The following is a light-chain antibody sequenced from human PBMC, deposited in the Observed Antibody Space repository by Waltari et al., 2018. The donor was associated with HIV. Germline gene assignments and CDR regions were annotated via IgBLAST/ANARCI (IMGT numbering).Light chain of an antibody. CDR3: QQYNDWQPYT. J-gene: IGKJ2*01. CDR2: AAS. CDR1: QSVDSN. V-gene: IGKV3-15*01. Sequence: EIVLTQSPATLSVSPGERATLSCRASQSVDSNIAWFQQKPGQAPRLLIYAASTRATAVPARFSGSGSGTEFTLTISSLQSEDFAIYYCQQYNDWQPYTFGQGTSVEIK.